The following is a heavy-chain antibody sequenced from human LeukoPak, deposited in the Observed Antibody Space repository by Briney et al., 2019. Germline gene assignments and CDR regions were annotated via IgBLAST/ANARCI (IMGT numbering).Heavy chain of an antibody. J-gene: IGHJ3*02. CDR3: ATVRWELRFSAFDI. CDR1: GYTLTELS. D-gene: IGHD1-26*01. CDR2: FDPEDGET. Sequence: ASVKVSCKVSGYTLTELSMHWVRQAPGIGLEWMGGFDPEDGETIYAQKFQGRVTMTEDTSTDTAYMELSSLRSEDTAVYYCATVRWELRFSAFDIWGQGTMVTVSS. V-gene: IGHV1-24*01.